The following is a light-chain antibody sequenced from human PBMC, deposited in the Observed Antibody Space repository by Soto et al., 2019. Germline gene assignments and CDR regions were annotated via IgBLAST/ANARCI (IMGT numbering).Light chain of an antibody. J-gene: IGKJ1*01. CDR2: GAS. V-gene: IGKV3-20*01. CDR3: QQYYSYPRT. CDR1: QSVSSSY. Sequence: EIVLTQSPGTLSLSPGERATLSCRASQSVSSSYLAWYQQKPGQAPRLLIYGASSRATGIPDRFSGSGSGTDFTLTISRLEPEDFATCYCQQYYSYPRTFGQGTKVEIK.